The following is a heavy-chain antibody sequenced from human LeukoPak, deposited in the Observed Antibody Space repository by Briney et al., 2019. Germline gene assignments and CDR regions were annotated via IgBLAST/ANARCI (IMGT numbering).Heavy chain of an antibody. V-gene: IGHV4-59*08. CDR1: GGSISSYY. D-gene: IGHD1-26*01. Sequence: SETLSLTCTVSGGSISSYYWSWIRQPPGKGLEWIGYTYYSGSTNYNPSLKSRVTISVDTSKNQFSLKLSSVTAADTAVYYCARFRSGWELLQFDYWGQETLVTVSS. CDR2: TYYSGST. CDR3: ARFRSGWELLQFDY. J-gene: IGHJ4*02.